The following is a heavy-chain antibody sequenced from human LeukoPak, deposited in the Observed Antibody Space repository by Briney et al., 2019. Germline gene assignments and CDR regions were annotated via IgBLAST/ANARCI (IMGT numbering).Heavy chain of an antibody. Sequence: PGGSLRLSCAASGFTFSSYGMHWVRQAPGKGLEWVAFIRYDGSNKYYADSVKGRSTISRDNSKNTLYLQMNSLRAEDTAVYYCAKDLSSSWYGAFDIWGQGTMVTVSS. CDR2: IRYDGSNK. J-gene: IGHJ3*02. CDR3: AKDLSSSWYGAFDI. D-gene: IGHD6-13*01. V-gene: IGHV3-30*02. CDR1: GFTFSSYG.